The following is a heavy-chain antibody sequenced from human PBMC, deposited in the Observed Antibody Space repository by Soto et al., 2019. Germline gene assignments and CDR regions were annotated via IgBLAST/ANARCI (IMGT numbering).Heavy chain of an antibody. D-gene: IGHD4-17*01. CDR2: VSHSGRT. V-gene: IGHV4-59*01. CDR3: ARLLGGYDDYGGWFAP. CDR1: GGSISPYS. Sequence: SETLSLTCTISGGSISPYSWTWIRQSPGKGLEWIGHVSHSGRTFYTPSLKSRLTMSLDTSRSQFSLRLKSVSAADTAVYYCARLLGGYDDYGGWFAPWGQGTLVTVSS. J-gene: IGHJ5*02.